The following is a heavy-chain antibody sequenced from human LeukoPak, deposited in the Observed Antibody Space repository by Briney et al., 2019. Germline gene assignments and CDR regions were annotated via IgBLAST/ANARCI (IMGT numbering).Heavy chain of an antibody. CDR2: IYHSGST. J-gene: IGHJ3*02. Sequence: SETLSLTCTVSGGSISSGGYYWSWIRQPPGKGLEWIGYIYHSGSTYYNPSLKSRVTISVDRSKNQFSLKLSSVTAADTAVYYCARPSGVVPAGGAFDIWGQGTMVTVSS. D-gene: IGHD2-2*01. CDR3: ARPSGVVPAGGAFDI. CDR1: GGSISSGGYY. V-gene: IGHV4-30-2*01.